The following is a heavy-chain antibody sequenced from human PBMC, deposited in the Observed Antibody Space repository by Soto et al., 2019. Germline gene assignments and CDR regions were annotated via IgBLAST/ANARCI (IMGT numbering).Heavy chain of an antibody. D-gene: IGHD3-22*01. CDR1: GFTFSSYG. CDR2: ISYDGSNK. Sequence: PGGSLRLSCAASGFTFSSYGMHWVRQAPGKGLEWVAVISYDGSNKYYADSVKGRFTISRDNSKNTLYLQMNSLRAEDTAVYYCAKVYDSSGYYYVIDSYFDYWGQGTLVTVSS. V-gene: IGHV3-30*18. CDR3: AKVYDSSGYYYVIDSYFDY. J-gene: IGHJ4*02.